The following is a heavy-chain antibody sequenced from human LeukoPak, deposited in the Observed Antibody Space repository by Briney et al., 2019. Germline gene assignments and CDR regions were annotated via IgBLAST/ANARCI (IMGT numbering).Heavy chain of an antibody. CDR1: GFTFSNAW. CDR2: IKSKTDGGTT. CDR3: TTSEDFWSGYYSY. D-gene: IGHD3-3*01. J-gene: IGHJ4*02. V-gene: IGHV3-15*01. Sequence: GGSLRLSCAASGFTFSNAWMSWVRQAPGKGLEWVGRIKSKTDGGTTDYAAPVKGRFTISRDDSKNTLYLQMNSLKTEDTAVYYCTTSEDFWSGYYSYWGQGTLVTVSS.